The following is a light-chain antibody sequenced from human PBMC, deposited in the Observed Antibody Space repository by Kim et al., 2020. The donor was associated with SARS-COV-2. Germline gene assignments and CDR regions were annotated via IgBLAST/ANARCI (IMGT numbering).Light chain of an antibody. V-gene: IGKV3-15*01. J-gene: IGKJ5*01. Sequence: SRRDSASPPCRPSQGVGSTLAPYPTIPGQAPRLLISGTSTRATGIPDRFSGSGSGTEFTLTISSLQSEDFAVYYCQQYKNWPPITFGQGTRLEIK. CDR1: QGVGST. CDR2: GTS. CDR3: QQYKNWPPIT.